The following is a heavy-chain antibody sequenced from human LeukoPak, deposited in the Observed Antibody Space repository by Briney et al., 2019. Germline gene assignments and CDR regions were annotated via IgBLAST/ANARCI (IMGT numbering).Heavy chain of an antibody. Sequence: SETLSLTCTVSGGSISSYYWSWIRQPPGKGLEWIGYIYYSGSTNYNPSLKSRVTISVDTSKNQFSLKLSSVTAADTAVYYCARGRGYYDSSGYYFGDYYYGMDVWGQGTTVTVSS. J-gene: IGHJ6*02. CDR2: IYYSGST. D-gene: IGHD3-22*01. CDR3: ARGRGYYDSSGYYFGDYYYGMDV. CDR1: GGSISSYY. V-gene: IGHV4-59*01.